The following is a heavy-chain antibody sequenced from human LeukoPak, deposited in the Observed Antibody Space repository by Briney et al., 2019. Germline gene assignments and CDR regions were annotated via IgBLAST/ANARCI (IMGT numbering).Heavy chain of an antibody. CDR2: INTYNGNT. V-gene: IGHV1-18*01. D-gene: IGHD1-26*01. CDR1: GYTFSSCG. Sequence: ASVKVSCKTSGYTFSSCGISWVRQAPGQGLEWMGWINTYNGNTDYAQKLQGRVTMTTDTSTTTAYMEVTSLRSDDTAVYYCARHQGELRFYYYAMDVWGQGTTVTISS. J-gene: IGHJ6*02. CDR3: ARHQGELRFYYYAMDV.